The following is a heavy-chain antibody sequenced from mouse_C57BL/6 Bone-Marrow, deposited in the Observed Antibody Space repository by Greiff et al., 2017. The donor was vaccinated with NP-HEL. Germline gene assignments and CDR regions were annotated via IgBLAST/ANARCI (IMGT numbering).Heavy chain of an antibody. J-gene: IGHJ2*01. CDR1: GYAFTNYL. V-gene: IGHV1-54*01. Sequence: QVQLQQSGAELVRPGTSVKVSCKASGYAFTNYLIAWVKQRPGQGLEWIGVINPGSGGTNYNEKFKGKATLTADKSSSTAYMPLSSLASEDSAVYFCARLPVTTVVAPDYWGQGTTLTVSS. D-gene: IGHD1-1*01. CDR3: ARLPVTTVVAPDY. CDR2: INPGSGGT.